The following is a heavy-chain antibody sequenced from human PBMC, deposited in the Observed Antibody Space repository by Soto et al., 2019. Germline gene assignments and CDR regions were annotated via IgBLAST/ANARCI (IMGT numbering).Heavy chain of an antibody. CDR1: GGTFSSYA. CDR3: ARDVDTAMARESYYYYRMDV. Sequence: VASVKVSCKASGGTFSSYAISWVRQAPGQGXEWMGGIIPIFGTANYAQKFQGRVTITADESTSTAYMELSSLRSEDTAVYYCARDVDTAMARESYYYYRMDVWGQGPTVTVSS. D-gene: IGHD5-18*01. CDR2: IIPIFGTA. V-gene: IGHV1-69*13. J-gene: IGHJ6*02.